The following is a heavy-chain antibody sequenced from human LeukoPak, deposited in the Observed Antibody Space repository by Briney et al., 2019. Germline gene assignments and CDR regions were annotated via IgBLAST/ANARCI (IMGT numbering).Heavy chain of an antibody. CDR1: GYSFTNYW. J-gene: IGHJ4*02. CDR2: IYPGDSDT. V-gene: IGHV5-51*01. D-gene: IGHD3-22*01. Sequence: GESLKISCKVSGYSFTNYWIGWLRQMPGKGLEWMGIIYPGDSDTRYSPSFQGQVTISADKSISTAYVQWSSLKASDTAMYYCARIHQTTMITEGFDYWGQGTLVTVSS. CDR3: ARIHQTTMITEGFDY.